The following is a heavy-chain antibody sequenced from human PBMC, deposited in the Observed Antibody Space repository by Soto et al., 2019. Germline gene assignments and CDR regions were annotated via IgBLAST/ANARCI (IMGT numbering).Heavy chain of an antibody. J-gene: IGHJ6*02. Sequence: SETLSLTCTVSGGSISSYYWSWIRQPPGKGLEWIGYIYYSGSTYYNPSLKSRVTISVDTSKNQFSLKLSSVTAADTAVYYCARDRRNSYYYGMDVWGQGTTVTVSS. CDR3: ARDRRNSYYYGMDV. V-gene: IGHV4-30-4*01. CDR2: IYYSGST. CDR1: GGSISSYY.